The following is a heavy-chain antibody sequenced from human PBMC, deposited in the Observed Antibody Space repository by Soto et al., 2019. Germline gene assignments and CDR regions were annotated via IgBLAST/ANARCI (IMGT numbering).Heavy chain of an antibody. Sequence: EVQLLEAGGGLVQPGGSLRLSCAASGFTFSSYAISWVRQAPGKGLEWVSSITGSGNTTYYADSVKGRFTISRDNSKNTLYLHMNSLRVEYTAVYYCAKDPLKYSSSWSLERWFDPWGQGTRFTVST. V-gene: IGHV3-23*01. J-gene: IGHJ5*02. CDR3: AKDPLKYSSSWSLERWFDP. CDR2: ITGSGNTT. D-gene: IGHD6-13*01. CDR1: GFTFSSYA.